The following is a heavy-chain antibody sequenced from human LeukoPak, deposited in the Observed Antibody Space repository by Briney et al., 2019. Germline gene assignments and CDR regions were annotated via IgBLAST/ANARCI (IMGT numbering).Heavy chain of an antibody. Sequence: SETLSLTCTVSGGSVDSGYYFWSWIRQPPGKGVEWIGYIHHSGSSNYSPSLKSRVAISLDTSKNQFSLKVNSMTAADTAVYYCARDHGDYGDYGNYDYWGQGILVTVSS. CDR3: ARDHGDYGDYGNYDY. D-gene: IGHD4-17*01. J-gene: IGHJ4*02. V-gene: IGHV4-61*01. CDR1: GGSVDSGYYF. CDR2: IHHSGSS.